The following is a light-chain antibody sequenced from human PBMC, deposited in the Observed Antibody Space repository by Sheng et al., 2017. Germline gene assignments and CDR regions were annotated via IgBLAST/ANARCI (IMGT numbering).Light chain of an antibody. V-gene: IGKV1-5*03. CDR1: ESISAW. Sequence: DIQLTQSPSTMSASVGDRVTITCRASESISAWLAWYQQKPGKAPKLLIYRASSLESGGPIEVRSGECIWDESSLSTTKTACSLDDAATYYCQEYASYSWTFG. J-gene: IGKJ1*01. CDR2: RAS. CDR3: QEYASYSWT.